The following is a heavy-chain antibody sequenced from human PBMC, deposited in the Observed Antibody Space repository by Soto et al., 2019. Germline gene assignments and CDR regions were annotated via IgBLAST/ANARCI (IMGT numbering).Heavy chain of an antibody. V-gene: IGHV5-51*01. D-gene: IGHD3-10*01. CDR3: ARHYYGSGTNYYGMDV. J-gene: IGHJ6*02. CDR1: GYSFTRHW. Sequence: PGESLKISCKASGYSFTRHWIGWVRQMPGKGLEWVGIINPGDSDTRYSPSFQGQVTISVDNSISTAYLQWSSLKASDTAMYYCARHYYGSGTNYYGMDVWGQGTTVTVSS. CDR2: INPGDSDT.